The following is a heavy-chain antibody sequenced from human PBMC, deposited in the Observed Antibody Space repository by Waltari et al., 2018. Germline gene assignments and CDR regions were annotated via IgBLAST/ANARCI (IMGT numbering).Heavy chain of an antibody. CDR2: IYRSGST. J-gene: IGHJ4*02. CDR1: GASISDSAYH. CDR3: ARDGASTTGWYTGNYFDF. D-gene: IGHD6-19*01. V-gene: IGHV4-61*09. Sequence: QVRLQASGPAFVKPSETLSLTCRVSGASISDSAYHWRWIRLPAGKGPEWTGQIYRSGSTNYNPVLKSRVTISVDRPNNQFFLKMRSVIASDTAAYYCARDGASTTGWYTGNYFDFWDQGTLVSVSS.